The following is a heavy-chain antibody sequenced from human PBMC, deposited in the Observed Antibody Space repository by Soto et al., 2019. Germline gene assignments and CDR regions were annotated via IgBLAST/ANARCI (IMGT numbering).Heavy chain of an antibody. CDR1: GFTFSDYY. J-gene: IGHJ3*02. V-gene: IGHV3-11*01. Sequence: NPGGSLRLSCAASGFTFSDYYMSWIRQAPGKGLEWVSYISSSGSTIYYADSVKGRFTISRDNAKNSLYLQMNSLRAEDTAVYYCARESMVRGVPSAFDIWDQVTMVTVSS. CDR3: ARESMVRGVPSAFDI. D-gene: IGHD3-10*01. CDR2: ISSSGSTI.